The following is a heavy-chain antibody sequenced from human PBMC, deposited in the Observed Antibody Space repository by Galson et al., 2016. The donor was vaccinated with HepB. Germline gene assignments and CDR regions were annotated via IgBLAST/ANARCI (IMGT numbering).Heavy chain of an antibody. J-gene: IGHJ5*01. CDR1: GFSLNTRGVG. CDR2: IYWDDDK. V-gene: IGHV2-5*02. D-gene: IGHD4-23*01. Sequence: PALVKPTQTLTLTCTFSGFSLNTRGVGVGWIRQPPGKALEWLALIYWDDDKRYSPSLKKRLTITKDSSKNQVFLTLTNVDPVDTGTYFCARALTTVANWFDSWGQGTLVVVSS. CDR3: ARALTTVANWFDS.